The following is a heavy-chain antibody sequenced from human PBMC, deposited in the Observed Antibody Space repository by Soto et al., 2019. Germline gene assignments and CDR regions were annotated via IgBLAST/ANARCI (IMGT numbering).Heavy chain of an antibody. CDR3: AKDLADYYDSSGSFDY. CDR2: ISYDGSNK. CDR1: GFTFSSYG. J-gene: IGHJ4*02. V-gene: IGHV3-30*18. Sequence: PGGSLRLSCAASGFTFSSYGMHWVRQAPGKGLEWVAVISYDGSNKYYADSVKGRFTISRDNSKNTLYLQMNSLRAEDTAVYYCAKDLADYYDSSGSFDYWGQGILVTVSS. D-gene: IGHD3-22*01.